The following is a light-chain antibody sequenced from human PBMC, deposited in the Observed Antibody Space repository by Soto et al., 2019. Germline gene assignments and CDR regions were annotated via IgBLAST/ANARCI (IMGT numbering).Light chain of an antibody. V-gene: IGLV2-14*01. Sequence: QSVLTQPASVSGSLGQSITISCTGTSRDVGGYNYISWYQVRPGKAPKLIIYEVNNRPSGVSDRFSGSKSGNTASLTISRLQADDEADYYCASFTSIKTHVFGPGTKVTVL. J-gene: IGLJ1*01. CDR2: EVN. CDR1: SRDVGGYNY. CDR3: ASFTSIKTHV.